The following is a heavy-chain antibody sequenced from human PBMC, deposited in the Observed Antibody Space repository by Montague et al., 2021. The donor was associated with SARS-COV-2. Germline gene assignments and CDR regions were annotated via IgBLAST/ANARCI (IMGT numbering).Heavy chain of an antibody. D-gene: IGHD3-3*01. Sequence: SETLSLTCAVYGGSFSGYYWSWIRQPPGKGLEWIGEINHRGSTNYNPSLKSRVIISVDTSKNQFSLKLSSVTAADTAVYYCARGTGLRSITLVGVIISGQGFGTWGQGTMVAVSS. J-gene: IGHJ3*02. CDR2: INHRGST. V-gene: IGHV4-34*01. CDR1: GGSFSGYY. CDR3: ARGTGLRSITLVGVIISGQGFGT.